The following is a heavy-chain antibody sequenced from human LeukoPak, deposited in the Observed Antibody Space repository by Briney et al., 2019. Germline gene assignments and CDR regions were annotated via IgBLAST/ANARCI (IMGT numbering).Heavy chain of an antibody. D-gene: IGHD3-22*01. CDR1: GFTFSSSA. V-gene: IGHV3-21*04. Sequence: GGSLRLSCAASGFTFSSSAMNWVRQAPGKGLEWVSSISSSSSYTNYADSVKGRFTISRDNAKNSLYLQMNSLRAEDTAVYYCATFLTYYYDSSGYYYYYYGMDVWGQGTTVTVSS. CDR3: ATFLTYYYDSSGYYYYYYGMDV. CDR2: ISSSSSYT. J-gene: IGHJ6*02.